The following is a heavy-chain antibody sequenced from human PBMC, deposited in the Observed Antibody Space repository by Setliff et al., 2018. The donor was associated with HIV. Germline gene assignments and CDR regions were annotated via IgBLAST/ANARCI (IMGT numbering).Heavy chain of an antibody. V-gene: IGHV3-20*04. J-gene: IGHJ4*02. D-gene: IGHD6-13*01. CDR1: GFTFDDYG. CDR2: INWNGGST. CDR3: ARGSKAAAGPPDF. Sequence: GGSLRLSCAASGFTFDDYGMSWVRQAPGKGLEWVSGINWNGGSTGYADSVRGRFTISRDNAKNSLYLQMNGLRAEDTALYYCARGSKAAAGPPDFWGQGTLVTVSS.